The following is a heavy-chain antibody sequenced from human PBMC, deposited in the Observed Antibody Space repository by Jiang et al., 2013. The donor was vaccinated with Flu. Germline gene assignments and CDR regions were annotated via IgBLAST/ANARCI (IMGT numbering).Heavy chain of an antibody. Sequence: KASGYTFTSYAMHWVRQAPGQRLEWMGWINAGNGNTKYSQKFQGRVTITRDTSASTAYMELSSLRSEDTAVYYCARGDKILRYFDWLSGNVDAFDIWGQGTMVTVSS. D-gene: IGHD3-9*01. CDR3: ARGDKILRYFDWLSGNVDAFDI. J-gene: IGHJ3*02. V-gene: IGHV1-3*01. CDR2: INAGNGNT. CDR1: GYTFTSYA.